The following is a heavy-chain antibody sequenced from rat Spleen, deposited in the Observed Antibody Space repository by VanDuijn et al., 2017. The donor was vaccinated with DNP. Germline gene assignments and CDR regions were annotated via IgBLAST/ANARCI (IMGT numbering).Heavy chain of an antibody. CDR2: ILYDGTRT. D-gene: IGHD1-2*01. CDR1: GFTFSDYN. CDR3: ARLYDD. J-gene: IGHJ2*01. Sequence: EVQLVESGGDLLQPGGSLRLSCAASGFTFSDYNMAWVRQAPKRGLEWVATILYDGTRTYYRDSVKGRFTISRDNAISTLYLQMSSLRSEDMATYYCARLYDDWGQGVMVTVSS. V-gene: IGHV5S10*01.